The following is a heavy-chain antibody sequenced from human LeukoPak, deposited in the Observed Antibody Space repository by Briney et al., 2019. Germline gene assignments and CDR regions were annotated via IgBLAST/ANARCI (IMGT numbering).Heavy chain of an antibody. D-gene: IGHD2-2*01. CDR1: GSISSYY. CDR3: ARQKCTSTSCLTKNAFDI. CDR2: IYPSGST. J-gene: IGHJ3*02. V-gene: IGHV4-4*09. Sequence: SETLSLTCTVSGSISSYYWSWFRQPPGKGLEWIGYIYPSGSTNYNPSLKSRVTISVDTSKNQFSLDLSTVTAADTAVYYCARQKCTSTSCLTKNAFDIWGQGTMVTVSS.